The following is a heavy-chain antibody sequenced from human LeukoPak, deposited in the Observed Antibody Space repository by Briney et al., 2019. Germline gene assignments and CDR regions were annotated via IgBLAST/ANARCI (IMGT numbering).Heavy chain of an antibody. D-gene: IGHD3-10*01. Sequence: PGGSLRLSCAASGFTVSSNYMSWVRPAPGKGLEWVANGRQDGSETYYVDSVKGRFFISRDNAENSLYLQMNSLRGDDTAVYFCARGGLYKYGGTSGDYWGQGTLVSVSS. CDR1: GFTVSSNY. J-gene: IGHJ4*02. CDR3: ARGGLYKYGGTSGDY. CDR2: GRQDGSET. V-gene: IGHV3-7*01.